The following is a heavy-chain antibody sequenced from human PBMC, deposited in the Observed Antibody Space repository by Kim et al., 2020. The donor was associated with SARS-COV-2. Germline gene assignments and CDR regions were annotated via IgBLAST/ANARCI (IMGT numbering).Heavy chain of an antibody. CDR3: TRDPDMVGASFDY. J-gene: IGHJ4*02. V-gene: IGHV3-49*02. D-gene: IGHD1-26*01. Sequence: AASVKGTFTISRDDSKSIAYLQMNSLKTEDTAVYYCTRDPDMVGASFDYWGQGTLVTVSS.